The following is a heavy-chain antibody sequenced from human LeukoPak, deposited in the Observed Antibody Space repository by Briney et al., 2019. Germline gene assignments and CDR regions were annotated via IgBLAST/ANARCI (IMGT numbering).Heavy chain of an antibody. CDR2: IYNDASIQ. D-gene: IGHD1-14*01. Sequence: GGSLRLSCAASGVIFSNYGIHWARQTPGEGLQSVPFIYNDASIQYFADSVKGRFTLSRDNSKNPLYLQMTSPRAKDTALYFCARHKGGSNPYWYFDLWGRGTLVTVS. J-gene: IGHJ2*01. CDR1: GVIFSNYG. CDR3: ARHKGGSNPYWYFDL. V-gene: IGHV3-33*01.